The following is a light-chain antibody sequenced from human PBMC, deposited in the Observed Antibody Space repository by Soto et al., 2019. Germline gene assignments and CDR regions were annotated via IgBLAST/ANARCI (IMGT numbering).Light chain of an antibody. CDR2: DAS. Sequence: EIVLTQSPATLSLFPGERATLSCRASQSVSIYLSWYHQKPGQAPRLLIYDASNRATGIPARFIGGGWGTDFILIISSLEDQDVAVYYCHQRNSRPPELTFGRGTRVEIK. CDR3: HQRNSRPPELT. CDR1: QSVSIY. J-gene: IGKJ5*01. V-gene: IGKV3-11*01.